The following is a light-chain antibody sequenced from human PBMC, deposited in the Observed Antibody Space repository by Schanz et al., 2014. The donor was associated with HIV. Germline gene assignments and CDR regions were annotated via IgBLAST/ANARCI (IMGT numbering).Light chain of an antibody. CDR1: SSNIGAGYA. J-gene: IGLJ3*02. CDR2: ANS. Sequence: QSVLTQPPSVSGAPGQRVTISCTGSSSNIGAGYAVPWYQPLPGTAPKLLIFANSDRPSGVPDRFSGSGSGTSATLAISGLQSEDEADYYCAAWDDSLSAWVFGGGTKVTVL. V-gene: IGLV1-40*01. CDR3: AAWDDSLSAWV.